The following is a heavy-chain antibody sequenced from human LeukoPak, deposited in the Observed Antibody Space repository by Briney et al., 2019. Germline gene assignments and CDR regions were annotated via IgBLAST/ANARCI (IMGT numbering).Heavy chain of an antibody. CDR3: ARAYCGGDCYSADRFDY. Sequence: SETLSLTCTVSGGSISSGSYYWSWIRQPAGKGLEWIGRIYTSGSTNYNPSLKSRVTISVDTSKNQFSLKLSSVTAADTAVYYCARAYCGGDCYSADRFDYWGQGTLVTVSS. D-gene: IGHD2-21*02. CDR2: IYTSGST. J-gene: IGHJ4*02. CDR1: GGSISSGSYY. V-gene: IGHV4-61*02.